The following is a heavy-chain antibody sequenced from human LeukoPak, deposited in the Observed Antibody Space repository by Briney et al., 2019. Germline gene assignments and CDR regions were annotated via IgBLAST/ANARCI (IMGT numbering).Heavy chain of an antibody. J-gene: IGHJ4*02. Sequence: PGGSLRLSCAAPGFTFSSYWMHWVRQAPGKGLVWVSRITGDGSSTNYADSLKGRFTISRDNAKNTLYLQMNSLRAEDTAVYYCARDYYDRSGYSLVWGQGTLVTVSS. CDR2: ITGDGSST. CDR1: GFTFSSYW. V-gene: IGHV3-74*01. CDR3: ARDYYDRSGYSLV. D-gene: IGHD3-22*01.